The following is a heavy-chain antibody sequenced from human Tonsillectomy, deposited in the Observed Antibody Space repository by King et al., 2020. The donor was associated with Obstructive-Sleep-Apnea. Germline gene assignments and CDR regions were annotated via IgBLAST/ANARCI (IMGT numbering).Heavy chain of an antibody. V-gene: IGHV4-39*07. CDR2: IYYSGST. Sequence: QLQESGPGLVKPSETLSLTCTVSGGSISSSSYYWGWIRQPPGKGLEWIGSIYYSGSTYYNPSLKSRVTISVDTSKNQFSLKLSSVTAADTAVYYCARAGRYSYGWGGGDYWGQGTLVTVSS. CDR1: GGSISSSSYY. J-gene: IGHJ4*02. CDR3: ARAGRYSYGWGGGDY. D-gene: IGHD5-18*01.